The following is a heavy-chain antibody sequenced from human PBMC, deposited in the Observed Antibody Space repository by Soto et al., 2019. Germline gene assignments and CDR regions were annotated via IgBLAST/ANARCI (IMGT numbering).Heavy chain of an antibody. V-gene: IGHV1-24*01. D-gene: IGHD5-12*01. CDR3: ATALQGGVDMVRRYAFXI. CDR1: GYTLTELS. J-gene: IGHJ3*02. CDR2: FDPEDGET. Sequence: GASVKVSCKVSGYTLTELSMHWVRQAPGKGLEWMGGFDPEDGETIYAQKFQGRVTMTEDTSTDTAYMELSSLRSEDTAVYYCATALQGGVDMVRRYAFXIWSQGTMVTVSS.